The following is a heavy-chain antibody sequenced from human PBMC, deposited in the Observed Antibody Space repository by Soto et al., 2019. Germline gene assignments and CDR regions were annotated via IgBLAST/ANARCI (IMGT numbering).Heavy chain of an antibody. V-gene: IGHV1-2*04. D-gene: IGHD3-22*01. CDR3: GRGASYFYYDSTTDHYFDY. CDR2: INPNSGGT. CDR1: GYTFTGYY. J-gene: IGHJ4*02. Sequence: ASVKVSCKASGYTFTGYYMHWVRQAPGQGLEWMGWINPNSGGTNYAQKFQGWVTMTRDTSISTAYMELSRLRSDDTAVYYCGRGASYFYYDSTTDHYFDYWGQGTLVTVSS.